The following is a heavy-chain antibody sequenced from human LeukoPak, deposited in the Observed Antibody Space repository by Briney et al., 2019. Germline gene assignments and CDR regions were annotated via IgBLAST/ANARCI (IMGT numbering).Heavy chain of an antibody. Sequence: GRSLRLSCAASGFTFDDYAMHWVRQAPGKGLEWVSGISWNSGSIGYADSVKGRFTISRDNAKNSLYLQMNSLRAEDTALYYCVKGDVGIVATTLADWGQGTLVTVSS. CDR3: VKGDVGIVATTLAD. D-gene: IGHD5-12*01. V-gene: IGHV3-9*01. J-gene: IGHJ4*02. CDR2: ISWNSGSI. CDR1: GFTFDDYA.